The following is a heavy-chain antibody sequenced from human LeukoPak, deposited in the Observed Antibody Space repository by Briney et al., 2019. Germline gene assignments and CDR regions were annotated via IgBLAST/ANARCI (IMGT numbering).Heavy chain of an antibody. CDR2: ISYDGSNK. V-gene: IGHV3-30*18. CDR3: TKDSQKYCSGGSCYQSFEY. CDR1: GFTFSSYG. D-gene: IGHD2-15*01. Sequence: GGSLRLSCAASGFTFSSYGMHWVRLAPGKGLEWVAVISYDGSNKYYADSVKGRFTISRDNSKNTLYLQMNSLRAEDTAVYYCTKDSQKYCSGGSCYQSFEYWGQGTLVTVSS. J-gene: IGHJ4*02.